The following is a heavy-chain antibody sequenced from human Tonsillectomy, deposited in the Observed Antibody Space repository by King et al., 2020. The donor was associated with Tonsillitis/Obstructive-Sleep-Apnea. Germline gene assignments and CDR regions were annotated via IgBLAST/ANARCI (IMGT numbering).Heavy chain of an antibody. Sequence: QLQESGPGLVKPSETLSLTCTVSGGSVSSVSYCWSWIRQPPGKGLEWIAYIYSTWSTSYNPSLKSRVTISVDTSKNQFSLNLGSVTAADTAVYFCARTRYDSSGYSSFFFDYWGQGTLVTVSS. CDR2: IYSTWST. J-gene: IGHJ4*02. CDR1: GGSVSSVSYC. V-gene: IGHV4-61*01. CDR3: ARTRYDSSGYSSFFFDY. D-gene: IGHD3-22*01.